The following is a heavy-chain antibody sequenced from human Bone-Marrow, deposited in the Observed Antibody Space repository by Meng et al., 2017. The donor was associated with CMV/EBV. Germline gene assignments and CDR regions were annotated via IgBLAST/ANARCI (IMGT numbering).Heavy chain of an antibody. J-gene: IGHJ3*02. CDR2: IYYSGST. V-gene: IGHV4-59*01. D-gene: IGHD1-26*01. CDR3: ARDVGGATPDAFDI. Sequence: GSLRLSCTVSGGPISSYYWSWIRQPPGKGLEWIGYIYYSGSTNYNPSLKSRVTISVDTSKNQFSLKLSSVTAADTAVYYCARDVGGATPDAFDIWGQGTMVTVSS. CDR1: GGPISSYY.